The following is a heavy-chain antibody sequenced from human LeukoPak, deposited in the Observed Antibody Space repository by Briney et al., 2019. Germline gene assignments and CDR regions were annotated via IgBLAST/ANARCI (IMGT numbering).Heavy chain of an antibody. CDR2: VDPEDGET. J-gene: IGHJ4*02. V-gene: IGHV1-69-2*01. CDR1: EYTFTDYY. CDR3: ATDRLGSSSYDY. Sequence: ASVKVSCKVSEYTFTDYYMHWVQQAPGKGLEWMGLVDPEDGETIYAEKFQGRVTITADTSTDTAYMELSSLRSEDTAVYYCATDRLGSSSYDYWGQGTLVTVSS. D-gene: IGHD6-6*01.